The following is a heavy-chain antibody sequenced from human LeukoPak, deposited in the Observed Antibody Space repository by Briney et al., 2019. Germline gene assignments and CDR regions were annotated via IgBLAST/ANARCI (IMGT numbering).Heavy chain of an antibody. D-gene: IGHD6-19*01. CDR1: GFTFSTYS. V-gene: IGHV3-21*01. CDR3: ARVGGTGDY. CDR2: ISSGSSNI. J-gene: IGHJ4*02. Sequence: GGSLRLSCAASGFTFSTYSMNWVRQAPGKGLEWVASISSGSSNIYYADSVKGRFTISRDNAKNSLYLQMNSLRAEDTAVYYCARVGGTGDYWGQGTLVTVSS.